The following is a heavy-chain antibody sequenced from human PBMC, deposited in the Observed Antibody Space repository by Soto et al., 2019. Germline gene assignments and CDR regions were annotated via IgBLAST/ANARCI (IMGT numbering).Heavy chain of an antibody. CDR2: IIPIFGTA. Sequence: QVQLVQSGAEVKKTGSSVKVSCKASGGTFSSYAISWVRQAPGQGLEWMGGIIPIFGTANYAQKFQGRVKISAHESKSTAYMEQSSLRSEATAVYYCAKEYYFDSSGYYSNASYFDYWGQGTLLTVSS. V-gene: IGHV1-69*01. CDR1: GGTFSSYA. J-gene: IGHJ4*02. D-gene: IGHD3-22*01. CDR3: AKEYYFDSSGYYSNASYFDY.